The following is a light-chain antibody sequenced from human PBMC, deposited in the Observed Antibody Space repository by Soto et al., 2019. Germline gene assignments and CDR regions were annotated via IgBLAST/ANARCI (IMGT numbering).Light chain of an antibody. CDR3: SSYSSTTPHVV. CDR1: SSDVGDYNF. CDR2: DVS. J-gene: IGLJ2*01. Sequence: QSALTQPASVSGSPGQSITISCTGTSSDVGDYNFVSWYQQHPGKAPKLVIYDVSDRPSGVSSRFSGSKPGNTASLTISGLQADDEADFYCSSYSSTTPHVVFGGGTKLTVL. V-gene: IGLV2-14*03.